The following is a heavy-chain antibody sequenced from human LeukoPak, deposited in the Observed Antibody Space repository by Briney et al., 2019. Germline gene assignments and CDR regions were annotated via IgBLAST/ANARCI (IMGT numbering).Heavy chain of an antibody. CDR2: INPSGGST. Sequence: GASVKVSCKASGYTFTSYYMHWVRQAPGQGLEWMGIINPSGGSTSYAQKFQGRVTMTRDTSTSTVYMELSSLRSKDTAVYYCARDPGYYGSGSYPNYFDYWGQGTLVTVPS. CDR3: ARDPGYYGSGSYPNYFDY. V-gene: IGHV1-46*01. J-gene: IGHJ4*02. D-gene: IGHD3-10*01. CDR1: GYTFTSYY.